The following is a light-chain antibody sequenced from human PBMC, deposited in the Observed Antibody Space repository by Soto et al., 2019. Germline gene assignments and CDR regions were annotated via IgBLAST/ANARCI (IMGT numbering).Light chain of an antibody. V-gene: IGKV1-39*01. CDR1: ESIRNE. CDR2: DTF. J-gene: IGKJ1*01. Sequence: DIRMTQSPSSLSASLGDRVTITCLPSESIRNELNWFQQRPGKAPRLLIYDTFTLQSEVPSRFSGSVSGTEFSLTISSLQAGDSAIYYCQQSFTTPWPFGQGTKVEI. CDR3: QQSFTTPWP.